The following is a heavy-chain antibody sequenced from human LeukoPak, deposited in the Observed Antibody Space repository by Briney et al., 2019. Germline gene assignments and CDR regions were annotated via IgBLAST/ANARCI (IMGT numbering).Heavy chain of an antibody. D-gene: IGHD6-6*01. CDR3: ARGSRGIAARPEDY. Sequence: KPSETLSLTCTVSGGSISSGDYYWSWIRQPPGKGLEWIGYIYYSGSTYYNPSLKSRVTISVNTSKNQFSLKLSSVTAADPAVYYCARGSRGIAARPEDYWGQGTLVTVSS. CDR2: IYYSGST. V-gene: IGHV4-30-4*02. J-gene: IGHJ4*02. CDR1: GGSISSGDYY.